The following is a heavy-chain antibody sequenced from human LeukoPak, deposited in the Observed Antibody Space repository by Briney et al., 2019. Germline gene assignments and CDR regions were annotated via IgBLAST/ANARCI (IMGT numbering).Heavy chain of an antibody. D-gene: IGHD2-15*01. CDR1: GGSFSGYY. CDR3: ARHGRIRIDY. Sequence: SETLSLTCAVYGGSFSGYYWSWIRQPPGKGLEWIGYIYYSGSTNYNPSLKSRVTISVDTSKNQFSLKLSSVTAADTAVYYCARHGRIRIDYWGQGTLVTVSS. V-gene: IGHV4-59*08. J-gene: IGHJ4*02. CDR2: IYYSGST.